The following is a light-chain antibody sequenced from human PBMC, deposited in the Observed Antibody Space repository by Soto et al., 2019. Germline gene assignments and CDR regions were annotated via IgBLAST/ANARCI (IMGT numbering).Light chain of an antibody. CDR3: QQTYSTPRT. Sequence: DIQMTQSPSSLSASVGDRVTLTCRASQSISSYLNWYQQEPGKAPKLLIYAASTLQRGVPSKYTGSGSGTDFNLTISSLQPEDFATYYCQQTYSTPRTFGQGTKVEIK. J-gene: IGKJ1*01. V-gene: IGKV1-39*01. CDR1: QSISSY. CDR2: AAS.